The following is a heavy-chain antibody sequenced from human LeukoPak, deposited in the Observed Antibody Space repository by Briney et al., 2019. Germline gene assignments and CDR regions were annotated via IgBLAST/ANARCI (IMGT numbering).Heavy chain of an antibody. V-gene: IGHV4-61*02. CDR2: ISSSGST. Sequence: SETLSLTCTVSGGSISSSSYYWSWIRQPAGKGLEWIGRISSSGSTNYNPSLKSRVTISVDTSKNQFSLKLSSVTAADTAVYYCARVPVVVIRRGYYYMDVWGKGTTVTVSS. CDR1: GGSISSSSYY. CDR3: ARVPVVVIRRGYYYMDV. D-gene: IGHD3-22*01. J-gene: IGHJ6*03.